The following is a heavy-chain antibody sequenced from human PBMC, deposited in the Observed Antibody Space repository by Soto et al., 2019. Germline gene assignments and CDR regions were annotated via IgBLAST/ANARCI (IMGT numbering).Heavy chain of an antibody. V-gene: IGHV3-23*01. J-gene: IGHJ6*03. Sequence: GGSLRLSCVGSGFTFSSYGMSWVRQGPGKGLEWVSAISGSGGSTYYADSVKGRFTLPRDKSKNTLYLQMDSLRGEDTDVYYCAKVGVCSGGSCSFYYYYYYIDVWGKGTTVTVSS. CDR2: ISGSGGST. CDR3: AKVGVCSGGSCSFYYYYYYIDV. CDR1: GFTFSSYG. D-gene: IGHD2-15*01.